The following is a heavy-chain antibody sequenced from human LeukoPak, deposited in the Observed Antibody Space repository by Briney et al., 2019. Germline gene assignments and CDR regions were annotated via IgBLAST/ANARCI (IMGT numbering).Heavy chain of an antibody. CDR3: ARGQNYFWSGYYSNWFDP. J-gene: IGHJ5*02. CDR2: IYHSGST. D-gene: IGHD3-3*01. CDR1: GGSISSGGYS. Sequence: SETLSLTCAVSGGSISSGGYSWSWIRQPPGKGLEWIGYIYHSGSTYYNPSLKSRVTISVDRSKNQFPLKLSSVTAADTAVYYCARGQNYFWSGYYSNWFDPWGQGTLVTVSS. V-gene: IGHV4-30-2*01.